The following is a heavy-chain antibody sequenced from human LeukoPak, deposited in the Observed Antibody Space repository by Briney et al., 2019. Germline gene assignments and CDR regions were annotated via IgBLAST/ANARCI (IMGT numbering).Heavy chain of an antibody. D-gene: IGHD2-2*02. J-gene: IGHJ4*02. CDR3: AKDLPDCSSTSCYSPRGY. V-gene: IGHV3-11*01. Sequence: GGSLRLSCAASGFTFSDYYMSWIRQAPGKGLEWVSYISSSGSTIYYADSVKGRFTISRDNAKNSLYLQMNSLRAEDTAVYYCAKDLPDCSSTSCYSPRGYWGQGTLVTVSS. CDR1: GFTFSDYY. CDR2: ISSSGSTI.